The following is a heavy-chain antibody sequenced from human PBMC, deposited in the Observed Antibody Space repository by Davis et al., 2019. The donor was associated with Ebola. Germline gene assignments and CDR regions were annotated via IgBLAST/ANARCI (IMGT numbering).Heavy chain of an antibody. CDR1: GFTFTRSA. CDR3: AAASLYYYYYMDV. D-gene: IGHD2-2*01. V-gene: IGHV1-58*01. CDR2: VVVGSGNT. J-gene: IGHJ6*03. Sequence: SVKVSCKASGFTFTRSAVQWVRQARGQRLEWIGWVVVGSGNTNYTHQFQDRVTVSRDMSTSTAYMELSSLRSEDTAVYFCAAASLYYYYYMDVWGKGTTVTVSS.